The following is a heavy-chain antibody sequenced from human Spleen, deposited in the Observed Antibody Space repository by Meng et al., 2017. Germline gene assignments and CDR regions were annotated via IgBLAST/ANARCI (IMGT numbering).Heavy chain of an antibody. CDR3: ARDEDISAAGKLFGDY. CDR2: INPKSGDT. V-gene: IGHV1-2*06. CDR1: GYNFPDYY. D-gene: IGHD6-25*01. Sequence: ASVKVSCKPSGYNFPDYYIHWVRRAPGQGLEWMGRINPKSGDTHYAQKFQARVTMTGDTSNSTDYIELSGLRSDDTAMYYCARDEDISAAGKLFGDYWGQGTLVTGSS. J-gene: IGHJ4*02.